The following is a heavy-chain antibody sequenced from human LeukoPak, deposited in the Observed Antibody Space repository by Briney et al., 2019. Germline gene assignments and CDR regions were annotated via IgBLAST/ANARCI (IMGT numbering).Heavy chain of an antibody. D-gene: IGHD6-19*01. Sequence: SGTLSLTCTISGDSITSGGYYWSWIRQPPGKGLEWIGYIYYSGSTYYNPSLKSRLSISVATSKTQFSLSLSSVTAADTAVYYCARENSSGWMLRRYFDFWGQGILVTVSS. CDR1: GDSITSGGYY. CDR2: IYYSGST. J-gene: IGHJ4*02. CDR3: ARENSSGWMLRRYFDF. V-gene: IGHV4-30-4*08.